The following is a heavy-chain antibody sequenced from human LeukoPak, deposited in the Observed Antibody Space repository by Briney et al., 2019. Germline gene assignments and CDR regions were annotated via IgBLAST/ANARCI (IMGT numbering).Heavy chain of an antibody. D-gene: IGHD6-19*01. V-gene: IGHV3-23*01. J-gene: IGHJ4*02. Sequence: PGGSLRLSCAASGFTFSSYAMSWVRQAPGKGLEWVSAISGSGGSTYYADSVKGRSTISRDNSKNTLYLQMNSLRAEDTAVYYCAKGYSSGWSFFDYWGQGTLVTVSS. CDR3: AKGYSSGWSFFDY. CDR1: GFTFSSYA. CDR2: ISGSGGST.